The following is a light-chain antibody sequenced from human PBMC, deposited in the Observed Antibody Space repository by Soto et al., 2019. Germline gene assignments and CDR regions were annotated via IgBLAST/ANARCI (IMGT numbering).Light chain of an antibody. CDR3: QQYNKWPLT. CDR1: QSVSSN. J-gene: IGKJ1*01. CDR2: AVS. Sequence: EIMMTQSPGTLSASPGERATLSCRASQSVSSNLAWYQQKPGQAPRLLIYAVSTRATGIPASFSGSGSGTEFTLTIRSLQSEDFAVYYCQQYNKWPLTFGQGTKVEIK. V-gene: IGKV3-15*01.